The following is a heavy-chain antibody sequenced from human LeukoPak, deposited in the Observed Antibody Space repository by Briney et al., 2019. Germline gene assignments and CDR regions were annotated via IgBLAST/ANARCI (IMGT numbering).Heavy chain of an antibody. CDR2: IYSGGST. Sequence: TGGSLRLSCAASGFTFSNSVMSWVRQAPGKGLEWVSVIYSGGSTYYADSVKGRFTISRDNSKNTLYLQMNSLRAEDTAVYYCARDLIGSVLWGQGTLVTVSS. J-gene: IGHJ4*02. CDR1: GFTFSNSV. D-gene: IGHD3-10*01. CDR3: ARDLIGSVL. V-gene: IGHV3-53*01.